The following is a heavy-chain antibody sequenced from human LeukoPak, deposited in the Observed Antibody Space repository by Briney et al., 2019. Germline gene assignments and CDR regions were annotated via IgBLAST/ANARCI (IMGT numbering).Heavy chain of an antibody. V-gene: IGHV1-18*01. Sequence: GASVKVSCKASGYTFIDHGISWVRQAPGQGLEWMGWISAYNGNTNYAQKLQGRLTMTTDTSTRTAYMELRSLRSDDTAVYYCARDSGSGWYNWFDPWGQGTLVTVPS. CDR1: GYTFIDHG. CDR3: ARDSGSGWYNWFDP. CDR2: ISAYNGNT. J-gene: IGHJ5*02. D-gene: IGHD6-19*01.